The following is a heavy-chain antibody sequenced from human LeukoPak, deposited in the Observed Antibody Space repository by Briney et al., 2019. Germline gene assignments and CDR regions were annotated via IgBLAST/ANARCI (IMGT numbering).Heavy chain of an antibody. CDR3: FRDYYDSRPGFDF. CDR2: IRNKAYGGTT. CDR1: GFTFGDYA. J-gene: IGHJ3*01. D-gene: IGHD3-22*01. V-gene: IGHV3-49*04. Sequence: GGSLRLSCTSSGFTFGDYAMSWVRLAPGKGLEWVGYIRNKAYGGTTDYAASVKGRFTISRDDSKSIAYLQMNSLKTDDTAVYYCFRDYYDSRPGFDFWGQGTMVTVSS.